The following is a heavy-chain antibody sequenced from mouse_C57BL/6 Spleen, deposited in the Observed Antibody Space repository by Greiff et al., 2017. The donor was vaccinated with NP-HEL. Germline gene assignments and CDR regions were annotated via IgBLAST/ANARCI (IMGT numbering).Heavy chain of an antibody. J-gene: IGHJ4*01. CDR3: TRNGGDEDYYAMDY. CDR1: GYTFTDYE. V-gene: IGHV1-15*01. D-gene: IGHD1-2*01. CDR2: IDPETGGT. Sequence: QVQLQQSGAELVRPGASVTLSCKASGYTFTDYEMHWVKQTPVHGLEWIGAIDPETGGTAYNQKFKGKAILTADKSSSTAYMELRSLTSEDSAVYYCTRNGGDEDYYAMDYWGQGTSVTVSS.